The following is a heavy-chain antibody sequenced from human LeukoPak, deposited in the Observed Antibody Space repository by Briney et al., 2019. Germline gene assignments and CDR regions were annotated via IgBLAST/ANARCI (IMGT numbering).Heavy chain of an antibody. J-gene: IGHJ4*02. CDR1: GFTFSSYS. Sequence: GGSLRLSCAASGFTFSSYSMNWVRQAPGKGLEWVSFISSSSSYIYYTDSVKGRFTISRDNAKNSLDLQMNSLRVEDTAVYYCAAYRGAHHKTFDYWGRGTLVTVSS. CDR2: ISSSSSYI. CDR3: AAYRGAHHKTFDY. V-gene: IGHV3-21*04. D-gene: IGHD1-26*01.